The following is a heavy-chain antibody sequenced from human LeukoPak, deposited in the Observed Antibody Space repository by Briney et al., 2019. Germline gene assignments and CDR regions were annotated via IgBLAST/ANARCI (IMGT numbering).Heavy chain of an antibody. CDR1: GFTFSTYN. D-gene: IGHD3-10*01. Sequence: GGSLRLSCAASGFTFSTYNMNWVRQAPGKGLEWVSYISSTGTTIYYAESVKGRFTISRDNSKNTLYLQMSSLRAEDTAVYYCVKMVRGVIHDYWGQGTLVTVSS. CDR3: VKMVRGVIHDY. V-gene: IGHV3-48*01. CDR2: ISSTGTTI. J-gene: IGHJ4*02.